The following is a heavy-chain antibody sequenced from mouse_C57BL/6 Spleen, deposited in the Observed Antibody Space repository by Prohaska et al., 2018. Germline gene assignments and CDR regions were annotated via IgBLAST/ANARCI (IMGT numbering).Heavy chain of an antibody. V-gene: IGHV1-26*01. CDR3: ARSKSNNPFAY. Sequence: LKISCKPPGYTFTDYYLHWVKQSPGQSLEWIGDINPNNGGTSYNQKFKGKATLTVDKSSSTAYMELRSLRSEDSAVYYCARSKSNNPFAYWGQGTLVSVSA. CDR2: INPNNGGT. CDR1: GYTFTDYY. D-gene: IGHD2-5*01. J-gene: IGHJ3*01.